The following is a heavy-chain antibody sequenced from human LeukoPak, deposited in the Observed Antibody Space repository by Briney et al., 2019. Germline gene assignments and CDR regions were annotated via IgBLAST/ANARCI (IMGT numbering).Heavy chain of an antibody. CDR2: ISSSSSYI. Sequence: WGSLRLSCAASGFTFSSYSMNWVRQAPGKGLGWVSFISSSSSYIYYADSVKGRFTISRDNAKNSLYLQMNSLRAGDTAVYYCARSSPHCSSTSCYNDAFDIWGQGTMVTVSS. J-gene: IGHJ3*02. D-gene: IGHD2-2*02. V-gene: IGHV3-21*01. CDR1: GFTFSSYS. CDR3: ARSSPHCSSTSCYNDAFDI.